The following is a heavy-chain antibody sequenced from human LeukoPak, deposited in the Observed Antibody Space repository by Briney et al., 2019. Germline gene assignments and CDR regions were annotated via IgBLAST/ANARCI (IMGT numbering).Heavy chain of an antibody. J-gene: IGHJ3*02. V-gene: IGHV4-30-2*01. D-gene: IGHD5-18*01. Sequence: SQTLSLTCTVSGGSISSGGYYWSWIRQPPGKGLEWIGYIYHSGSTYYNPSLKSRVTISVDRSKNQFSLKLSSVTAADTAVYYCAMDVDTAMVDAFDIWGQGTMVTVSS. CDR3: AMDVDTAMVDAFDI. CDR1: GGSISSGGYY. CDR2: IYHSGST.